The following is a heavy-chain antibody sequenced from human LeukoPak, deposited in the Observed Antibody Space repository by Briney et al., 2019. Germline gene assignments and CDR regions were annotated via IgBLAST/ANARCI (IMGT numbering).Heavy chain of an antibody. J-gene: IGHJ3*02. Sequence: SQTLSLTCAISGDSLSSSSFTWDWIRQSPSRGLEWLGRTYYMSNWYNDYAVSVKSRLIINPDTSKNQFSLHLNFATPEDTAVYYCARADMIRARQFVAFDIWGQGTMVTVSS. D-gene: IGHD3-10*01. V-gene: IGHV6-1*01. CDR2: TYYMSNWYN. CDR3: ARADMIRARQFVAFDI. CDR1: GDSLSSSSFT.